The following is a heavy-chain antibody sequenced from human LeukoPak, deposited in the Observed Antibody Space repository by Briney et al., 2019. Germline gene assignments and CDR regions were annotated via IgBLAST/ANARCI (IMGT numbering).Heavy chain of an antibody. CDR2: ISAYNGNT. CDR3: ASQRRLGYCSSTSCYYSNWFGP. D-gene: IGHD2-2*01. V-gene: IGHV1-18*01. CDR1: GYTFTSYG. J-gene: IGHJ5*02. Sequence: GASVKVSCKASGYTFTSYGISWVRQAPGQGLDWMGWISAYNGNTNYAQKLQGRVTMTTDTSTSTAYMELRSLRSDDTAVYYCASQRRLGYCSSTSCYYSNWFGPWGQGTLVTVSS.